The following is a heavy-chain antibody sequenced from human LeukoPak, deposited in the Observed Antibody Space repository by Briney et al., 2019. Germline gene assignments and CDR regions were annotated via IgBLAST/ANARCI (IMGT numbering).Heavy chain of an antibody. CDR1: GGPFSGYY. CDR3: ARARSARWGLDV. D-gene: IGHD4-23*01. V-gene: IGHV4-34*01. CDR2: ISHTGRS. Sequence: SETLSLTCEVHGGPFSGYYWSWIRQSPGKGLEWIGEISHTGRSHYNPSVEGRVTISVDTSKNQFTLRLSSVTAADTGVYFCARARSARWGLDVWGQGTTVSVSS. J-gene: IGHJ6*02.